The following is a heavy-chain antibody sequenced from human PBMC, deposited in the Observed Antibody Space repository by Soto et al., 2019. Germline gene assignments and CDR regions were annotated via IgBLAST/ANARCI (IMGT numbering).Heavy chain of an antibody. CDR1: GFTFSSYA. CDR2: ISGSGGST. J-gene: IGHJ4*02. D-gene: IGHD3-22*01. V-gene: IGHV3-23*01. CDR3: AKIGDGSGYFPHFDY. Sequence: HPGGSLRLSCAASGFTFSSYAMSWVRQAPGKGLEWVSAISGSGGSTYYADSVKGRFTISRDNSKNTLYLQMNSLRAEDTAVYYCAKIGDGSGYFPHFDYWGQGTLVTVSS.